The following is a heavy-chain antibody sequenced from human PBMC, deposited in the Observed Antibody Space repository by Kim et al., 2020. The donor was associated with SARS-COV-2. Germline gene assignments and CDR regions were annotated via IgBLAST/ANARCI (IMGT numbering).Heavy chain of an antibody. CDR2: IIPIFGTA. D-gene: IGHD5-12*01. J-gene: IGHJ4*02. V-gene: IGHV1-69*13. CDR1: GGTFSSYA. CDR3: ARGSTSLVATHPPVY. Sequence: SVKVSCKASGGTFSSYAISWVRQAPGQGLEWMGGIIPIFGTANYAQKFQGRVTITADESTSTAYMELSSLRSEDTAVYYCARGSTSLVATHPPVYWGQGTLVTVSS.